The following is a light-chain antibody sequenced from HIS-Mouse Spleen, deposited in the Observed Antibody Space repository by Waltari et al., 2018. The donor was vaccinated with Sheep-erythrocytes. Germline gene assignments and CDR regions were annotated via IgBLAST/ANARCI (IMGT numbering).Light chain of an antibody. V-gene: IGKV4-1*01. Sequence: DIVMTQSPDSLAVSLGERATINCKSSQSVLYSSNNKNYLAWYQQKPGQPPKLLIYWASTRESGVPDRVSGIGSGTDFTLTISSLQAEDVAVYYCQQYYSTLTFGGGTKVEIK. J-gene: IGKJ4*01. CDR2: WAS. CDR1: QSVLYSSNNKNY. CDR3: QQYYSTLT.